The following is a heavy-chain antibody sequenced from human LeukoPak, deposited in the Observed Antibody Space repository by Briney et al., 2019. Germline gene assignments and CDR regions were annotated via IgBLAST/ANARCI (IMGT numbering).Heavy chain of an antibody. V-gene: IGHV4-30-4*01. J-gene: IGHJ4*02. CDR3: ARVVVVAATVVFDY. CDR2: IYYSGST. CDR1: GGSISSGDYY. D-gene: IGHD2-15*01. Sequence: SETLSLTCTVSGGSISSGDYYWSWIRQPPGKGLEWIGYIYYSGSTYYNPSLKSRVTISVDTSKNRFSLKLSSVTAADTAVYYCARVVVVAATVVFDYWGQGTLVTVSS.